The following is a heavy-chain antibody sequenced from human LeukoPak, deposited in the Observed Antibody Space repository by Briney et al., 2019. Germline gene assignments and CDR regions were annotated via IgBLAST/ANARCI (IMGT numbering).Heavy chain of an antibody. J-gene: IGHJ5*02. D-gene: IGHD3-10*01. V-gene: IGHV5-51*01. Sequence: GESLKISCKGSGYSFTSYWIGWVRQMPGKGLEWMGIIYPGDSDTRYSPSFQGQVTISADKSISTAYLQWSSLKASDTAMYYCARSDSKYYYGSGSYYNWFDPWGQGTLVTVSS. CDR2: IYPGDSDT. CDR1: GYSFTSYW. CDR3: ARSDSKYYYGSGSYYNWFDP.